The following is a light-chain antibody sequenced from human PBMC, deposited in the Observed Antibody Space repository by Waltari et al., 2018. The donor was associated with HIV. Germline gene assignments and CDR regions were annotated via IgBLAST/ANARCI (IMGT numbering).Light chain of an antibody. V-gene: IGLV1-51*01. CDR3: GTWDSSLSAVV. CDR2: DKK. Sequence: QSVLTQPPSVSAAPGQKVTISCSGSGSNMGNNYVSWYQQVPGTAPKVLIYDKKKRPSGILDRFSGSKSGTSATLGITGRQTGDEADYYCGTWDSSLSAVVFGGGTKLTVL. J-gene: IGLJ2*01. CDR1: GSNMGNNY.